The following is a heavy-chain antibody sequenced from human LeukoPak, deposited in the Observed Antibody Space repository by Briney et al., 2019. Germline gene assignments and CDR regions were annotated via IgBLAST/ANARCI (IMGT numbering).Heavy chain of an antibody. CDR1: GDSVSNNRAA. D-gene: IGHD3-10*01. J-gene: IGHJ3*02. CDR2: TYYRSKWYN. CDR3: ARESSGSTFDI. V-gene: IGHV6-1*01. Sequence: SQTLSLICAISGDSVSNNRAAWNWFRQSPSRGLEWLGRTYYRSKWYNDYAVSVKSRITINPDTSKNQFSLQLNSVTLEDTSVYTCARESSGSTFDIWGQGTMVTVSS.